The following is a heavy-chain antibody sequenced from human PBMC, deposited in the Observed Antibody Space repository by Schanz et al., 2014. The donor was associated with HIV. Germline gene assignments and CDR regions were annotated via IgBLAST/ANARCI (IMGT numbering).Heavy chain of an antibody. CDR3: ARDMCTAGSCYYFDH. CDR1: RFTFSSFA. D-gene: IGHD2-15*01. J-gene: IGHJ4*02. Sequence: VQLLESGGGLVQPGGSLRLSCAASRFTFSSFAMGWVRQAPGKGLEWVAVVSYDGKTAFYAVSVQGRFSISRDNSKNMLYLQMNRMRTEDTAVYYCARDMCTAGSCYYFDHWGQRTLVTVSS. V-gene: IGHV3-30*04. CDR2: VSYDGKTA.